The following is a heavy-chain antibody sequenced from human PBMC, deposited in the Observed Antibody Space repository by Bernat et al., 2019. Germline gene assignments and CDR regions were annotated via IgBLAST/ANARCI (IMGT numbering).Heavy chain of an antibody. CDR1: GYTFTSYG. J-gene: IGHJ4*02. D-gene: IGHD6-25*01. V-gene: IGHV1-18*01. CDR2: ISAYNGNT. Sequence: QVQLVQSGAEVKKPGASVKVSCKASGYTFTSYGISWVRQAPGQGLEWMGWISAYNGNTNYAQKLQGRVTMTTATSTSTAYMELRSLRSDDTAVYYCARQKGSLVRLRGSYYFDYWGQGTLVTVSS. CDR3: ARQKGSLVRLRGSYYFDY.